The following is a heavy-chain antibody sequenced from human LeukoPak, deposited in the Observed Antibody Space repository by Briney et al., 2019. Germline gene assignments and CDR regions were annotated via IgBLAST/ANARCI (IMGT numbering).Heavy chain of an antibody. V-gene: IGHV3-23*01. CDR3: AKGYCSSTSCYAAYFDY. D-gene: IGHD2-2*01. J-gene: IGHJ4*02. Sequence: EESLRLSCAASGFAFSSYAMSWVRQAPGKGLEWVSGISSSGGNTYYADSVKGRFTISGDNSKNTLYLQMNSLRAEDTAVYYCAKGYCSSTSCYAAYFDYWGQGSLVTVSS. CDR2: ISSSGGNT. CDR1: GFAFSSYA.